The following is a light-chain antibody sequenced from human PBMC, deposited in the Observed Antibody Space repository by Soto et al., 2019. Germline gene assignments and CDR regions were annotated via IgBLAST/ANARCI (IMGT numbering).Light chain of an antibody. CDR3: LRRFDWPT. J-gene: IGKJ4*01. CDR2: EVS. V-gene: IGKV3-11*01. CDR1: QSVSAY. Sequence: EVVLTQSPDALSLSPGERATVSCRASQSVSAYLAWNQQRPGQAPMLLIYEVSNRALGIPDRFSGGGSGTDFTLSISSLQPDGSASYYCLRRFDWPTFGGGATLEIK.